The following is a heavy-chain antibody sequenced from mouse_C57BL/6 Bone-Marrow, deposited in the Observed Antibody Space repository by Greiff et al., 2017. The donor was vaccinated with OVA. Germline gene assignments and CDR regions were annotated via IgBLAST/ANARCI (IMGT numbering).Heavy chain of an antibody. CDR2: ISSGGSYT. CDR3: ASLIYYGNY. D-gene: IGHD2-1*01. Sequence: EVKLVESGGDLVKPGGSLKLSCAASGFTFSSYGMSWVRQTPDKRLEWVATISSGGSYTYYPDSVKGRFTISRDNAKNTLYLQMSSLKSEDTAMYHCASLIYYGNYWGQGTTLTVSS. CDR1: GFTFSSYG. V-gene: IGHV5-6*01. J-gene: IGHJ2*01.